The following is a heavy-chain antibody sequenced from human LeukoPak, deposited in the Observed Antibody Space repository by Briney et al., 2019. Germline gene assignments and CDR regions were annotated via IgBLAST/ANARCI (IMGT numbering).Heavy chain of an antibody. Sequence: GRSLRLSCAASGFTFSRYAFHWVRQAPGKGLEWVAVISYDGNTQYYADSVKGRFTISRDNSKSTVYLQMNSLRVEDTAVYYCARPQYEIWSGYLLINHWGQGTLVTVSS. CDR1: GFTFSRYA. D-gene: IGHD3-3*01. CDR2: ISYDGNTQ. J-gene: IGHJ5*02. V-gene: IGHV3-30*01. CDR3: ARPQYEIWSGYLLINH.